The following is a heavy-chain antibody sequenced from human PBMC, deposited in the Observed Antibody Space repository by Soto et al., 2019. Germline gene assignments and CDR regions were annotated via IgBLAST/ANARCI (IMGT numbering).Heavy chain of an antibody. V-gene: IGHV5-51*01. CDR3: ARQDAISSLYYYGSGSYNHWFDP. Sequence: GESLKISCRGSGYSFTSYWIGWVRQMPGKGLEWMGIIYPGDSDTRYSPSFQGQVTISADKSISTAYLQWSSLKASDTAMYYCARQDAISSLYYYGSGSYNHWFDPWGQGTLVTVSS. J-gene: IGHJ5*02. CDR2: IYPGDSDT. CDR1: GYSFTSYW. D-gene: IGHD3-10*01.